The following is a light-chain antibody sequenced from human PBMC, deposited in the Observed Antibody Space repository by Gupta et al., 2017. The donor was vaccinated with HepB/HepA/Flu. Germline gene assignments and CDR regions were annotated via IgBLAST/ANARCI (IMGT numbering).Light chain of an antibody. V-gene: IGLV3-21*03. CDR2: DDI. CDR3: QVWDSGSDQAV. Sequence: SYVLTQPPSLSVAPGKTAMITWEGNNIGSRSVHWYRQRPGQAPVLVVNDDIERPSGIPGRLSGFNSGDTATLTITGVEAGDEADYYCQVWDSGSDQAVFGGGTKLTV. J-gene: IGLJ3*02. CDR1: NIGSRS.